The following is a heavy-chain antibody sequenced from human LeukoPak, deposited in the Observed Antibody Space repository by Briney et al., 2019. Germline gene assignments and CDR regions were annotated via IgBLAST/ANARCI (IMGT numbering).Heavy chain of an antibody. CDR3: AKSYYDYSTYYSYYFNL. V-gene: IGHV4-4*09. CDR1: GGSISTYY. D-gene: IGHD3-22*01. Sequence: PSETLSLTCTVFGGSISTYYWSWIRQPPGRGLEWIGYIYTDGSTNYNPSLKSRVTISVDTSKNQFALKLSSVTAAGTAVYYCAKSYYDYSTYYSYYFNLWGQGALVTVSS. CDR2: IYTDGST. J-gene: IGHJ4*02.